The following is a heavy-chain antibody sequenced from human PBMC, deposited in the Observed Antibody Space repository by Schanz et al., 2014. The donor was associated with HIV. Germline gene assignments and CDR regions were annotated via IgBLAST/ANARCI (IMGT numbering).Heavy chain of an antibody. J-gene: IGHJ4*02. CDR3: ATAAVTDYSDN. D-gene: IGHD4-17*01. V-gene: IGHV3-33*08. CDR2: IWYDGSNK. Sequence: QVQPVESGGGVVQPGRSQRLSCAASGFIFSSYGMHWVRQAPGKGLECVAFIWYDGSNKYYADSVKGRFTISRDNSKNTLYLQMNSLRAEDTAVYYCATAAVTDYSDNWGQGTLVTVSS. CDR1: GFIFSSYG.